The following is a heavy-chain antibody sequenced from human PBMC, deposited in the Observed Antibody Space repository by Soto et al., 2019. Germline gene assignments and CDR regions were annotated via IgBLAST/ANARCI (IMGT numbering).Heavy chain of an antibody. Sequence: ASVKVSCKASGGTFSSYAISWVRQAPGQGLEWMGGIIPIFGTANYAQKFQGRVTITADESTCTAYMELSSLRSEDTAVYYCARDPVVVVAARYGMDVWGQGTTVTVSS. CDR3: ARDPVVVVAARYGMDV. V-gene: IGHV1-69*13. D-gene: IGHD2-15*01. CDR2: IIPIFGTA. J-gene: IGHJ6*02. CDR1: GGTFSSYA.